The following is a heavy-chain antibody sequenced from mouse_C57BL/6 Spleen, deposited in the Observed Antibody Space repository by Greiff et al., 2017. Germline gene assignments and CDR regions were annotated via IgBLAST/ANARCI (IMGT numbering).Heavy chain of an antibody. V-gene: IGHV5-4*01. J-gene: IGHJ2*01. CDR2: ISDGGSYT. D-gene: IGHD2-1*01. Sequence: EVKLMESGGGLVKPGGSLKLSCAASGFTFSSYAMSWVRQTPEKRLEWVATISDGGSYTYYPDNVKGRFTISRDNAKNNLYLQMSHLKSEDTAMYYCARDMDGNFDYWGQGTTLTVSS. CDR3: ARDMDGNFDY. CDR1: GFTFSSYA.